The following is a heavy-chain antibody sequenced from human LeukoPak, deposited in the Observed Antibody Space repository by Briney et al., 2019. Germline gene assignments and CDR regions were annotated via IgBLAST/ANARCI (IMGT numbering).Heavy chain of an antibody. CDR2: ISGSSSYI. CDR3: ARGSSSSSWYPWYFDY. CDR1: GFTFSSYS. D-gene: IGHD6-13*01. V-gene: IGHV3-21*01. J-gene: IGHJ4*02. Sequence: GGSLRVSCAVSGFTFSSYSMNWVRQAPGEGLEWVSSISGSSSYIYYAGSVKGRFTISRDNAKNSLDLQMNSLRAEDTAVYYCARGSSSSSWYPWYFDYWGQGTLVTVSS.